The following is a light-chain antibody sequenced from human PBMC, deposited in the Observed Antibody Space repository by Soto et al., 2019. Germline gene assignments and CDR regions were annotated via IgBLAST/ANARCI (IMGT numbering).Light chain of an antibody. CDR3: SSFSRSTTLDYV. CDR2: YDD. Sequence: QSVLTQPPSVSEARGRRVTISCSGSSSNIGNNAVNWYQQLPGKAPKLLIFYDDLLPSGVSDRFSGSKSGNTASLTISGLQAEDEADYYCSSFSRSTTLDYVFGTGTKLTVL. V-gene: IGLV1-36*01. CDR1: SSNIGNNA. J-gene: IGLJ1*01.